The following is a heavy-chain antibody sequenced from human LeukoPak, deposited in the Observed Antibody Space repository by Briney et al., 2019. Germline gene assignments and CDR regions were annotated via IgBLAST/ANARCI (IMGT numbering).Heavy chain of an antibody. CDR3: ALGGASGAFDI. Sequence: SETLSLTCTVSGGSVSSGGYSWSWIRQPPGKGLEWIGYIYHSGSTYYNPSLKSRVTISVDRSKNQFSLKLSSVTAADTAVYYCALGGASGAFDIWGQGTMVTVSS. V-gene: IGHV4-30-2*01. CDR2: IYHSGST. CDR1: GGSVSSGGYS. J-gene: IGHJ3*02. D-gene: IGHD5-12*01.